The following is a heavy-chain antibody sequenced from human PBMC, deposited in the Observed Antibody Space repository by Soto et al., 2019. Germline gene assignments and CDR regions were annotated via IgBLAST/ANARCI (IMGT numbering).Heavy chain of an antibody. CDR2: ISAYNGNT. J-gene: IGHJ4*02. CDR3: AKAPSYYYDSSGYY. V-gene: IGHV1-18*04. Sequence: ASVKVSCKAPGYTFTIYGISCVLQSPVQGLEWMGWISAYNGNTNYAQKLQGRVTMTTDTSTSTAYMELRSLRSDDTAVYYCAKAPSYYYDSSGYYWGQGTLVTVSS. CDR1: GYTFTIYG. D-gene: IGHD3-22*01.